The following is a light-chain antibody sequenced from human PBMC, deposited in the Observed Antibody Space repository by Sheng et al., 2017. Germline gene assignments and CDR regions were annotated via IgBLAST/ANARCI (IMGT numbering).Light chain of an antibody. CDR2: GAS. Sequence: EIVLTQSPDTLSLSPGEGATLSCRASQSISSTSLAWYQQKPGQAPRLVIYGASSRATGIPDRFSGTVSGTDFTLSISRLEPEDFAVYYCQHYDSSPSITFGQGTRLEIK. CDR1: QSISSTS. J-gene: IGKJ5*01. V-gene: IGKV3-20*01. CDR3: QHYDSSPSIT.